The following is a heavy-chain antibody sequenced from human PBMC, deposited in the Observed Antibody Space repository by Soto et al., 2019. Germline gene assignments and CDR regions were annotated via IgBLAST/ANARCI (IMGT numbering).Heavy chain of an antibody. CDR3: AHRPNWGYNYGRVAFDF. CDR2: IYSNDDK. D-gene: IGHD5-18*01. Sequence: QITLKESGPTLVKPTQTLTLTCAFSGFSLSTSGVSVGWIRQPPGKALEWLALIYSNDDKRYSPSPKSRLTITKDTSKNQVVLTMTNMDPVDTATYYCAHRPNWGYNYGRVAFDFWGQGTMVTVSS. V-gene: IGHV2-5*01. J-gene: IGHJ3*01. CDR1: GFSLSTSGVS.